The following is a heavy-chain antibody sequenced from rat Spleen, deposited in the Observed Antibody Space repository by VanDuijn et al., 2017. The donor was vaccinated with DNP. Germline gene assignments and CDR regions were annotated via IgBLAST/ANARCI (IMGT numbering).Heavy chain of an antibody. V-gene: IGHV3-1*01. CDR2: ISFRGSI. J-gene: IGHJ2*01. D-gene: IGHD4-3*01. CDR3: AREDFGVPFDY. Sequence: EMQLQESGPGLLKPSQSLSLTCSVTNYSITSTFWAWIRKFPGNTMEWIGHISFRGSINYNPSLKSRISITRDTSQNQFFLQLNSVTPEDTATYYCAREDFGVPFDYWGQGVMVTVSS. CDR1: NYSITSTF.